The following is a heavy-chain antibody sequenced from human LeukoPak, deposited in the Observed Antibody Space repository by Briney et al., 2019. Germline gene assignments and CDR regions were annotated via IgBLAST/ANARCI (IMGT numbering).Heavy chain of an antibody. CDR2: IIHRGST. J-gene: IGHJ4*02. Sequence: SETLSLTCTVSGYSISYGFHWGWIRQSPGKGLEWIGTIIHRGSTFYNPSLKSRVTISVDTSKNQFSLKLTSLTGADTAMYYCARVKTTGWYVEYWGQGTLVTVSS. CDR1: GYSISYGFH. V-gene: IGHV4-38-2*02. CDR3: ARVKTTGWYVEY. D-gene: IGHD6-19*01.